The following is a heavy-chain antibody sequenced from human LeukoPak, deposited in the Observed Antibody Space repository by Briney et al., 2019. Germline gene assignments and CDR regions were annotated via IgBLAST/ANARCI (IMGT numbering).Heavy chain of an antibody. V-gene: IGHV6-1*01. CDR2: TYYRSKWYN. Sequence: SQTLSLTCAISGDSVSSNSAAWNWIRQSPRRGLEWPGRTYYRSKWYNDYAESVKSRITINPDTSRNQFSLQLNSVTPEDTAMYYCARRRITGDFDYWGQGTLVSVSS. CDR3: ARRRITGDFDY. J-gene: IGHJ4*02. CDR1: GDSVSSNSAA. D-gene: IGHD7-27*01.